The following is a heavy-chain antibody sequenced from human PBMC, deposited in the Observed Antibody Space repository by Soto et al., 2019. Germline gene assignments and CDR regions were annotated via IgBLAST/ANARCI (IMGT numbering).Heavy chain of an antibody. CDR2: IYPSGST. J-gene: IGHJ4*02. D-gene: IGHD6-13*01. CDR3: DRLPAAGRPYFDY. Sequence: QLKLQESGSGLVKPSQTLSLTCAVSGGSMSSGGFSWSWIRQPPGKGLECIGYIYPSGSTYYKPSXXXRXPISVDRSKNQFCLNLSSVTAADTAVYYCDRLPAAGRPYFDYWGRGTLVTVSS. CDR1: GGSMSSGGFS. V-gene: IGHV4-30-2*01.